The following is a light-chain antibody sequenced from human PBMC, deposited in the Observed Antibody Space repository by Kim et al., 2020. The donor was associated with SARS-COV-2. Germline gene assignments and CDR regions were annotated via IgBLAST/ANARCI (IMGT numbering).Light chain of an antibody. CDR1: QGISSY. CDR2: AAS. J-gene: IGKJ4*01. V-gene: IGKV1-9*01. Sequence: ASVGDRVTITCRASQGISSYLAWYQQKPGKAPKLLIYAASTLQTGVPSRFRGSGSGTDYTLTIRSLQPEDLATYYCQQGNSFPLTFGGGTKVDIK. CDR3: QQGNSFPLT.